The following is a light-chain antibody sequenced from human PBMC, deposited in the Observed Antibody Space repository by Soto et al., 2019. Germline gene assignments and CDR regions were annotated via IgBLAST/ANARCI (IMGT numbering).Light chain of an antibody. V-gene: IGLV2-23*01. CDR2: EGN. Sequence: QSALTQPRSVSGSPGQSVTISCAGTSSFVGGYSLVSWYQQHPGKAPKVMISEGNRRPSGVPDRFSGSTSVNSASLTISGIQADDEADYYCCLYIGATTYVFGTGTKVTV. J-gene: IGLJ1*01. CDR1: SSFVGGYSL. CDR3: CLYIGATTYV.